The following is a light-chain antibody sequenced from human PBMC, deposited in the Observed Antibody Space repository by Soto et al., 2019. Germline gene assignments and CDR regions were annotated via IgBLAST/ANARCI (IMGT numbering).Light chain of an antibody. CDR1: TSNIGTNT. V-gene: IGLV1-44*01. Sequence: QPVLTQSPSASGTPGQRVSISCSGSTSNIGTNTVSWYQHVPGPAPKLLIYSNDQRPSAVPGRFSGSKSGTSASLAISGLLSEDEADYYCATWDDSLNVVFGGGTKLTVL. CDR2: SND. CDR3: ATWDDSLNVV. J-gene: IGLJ2*01.